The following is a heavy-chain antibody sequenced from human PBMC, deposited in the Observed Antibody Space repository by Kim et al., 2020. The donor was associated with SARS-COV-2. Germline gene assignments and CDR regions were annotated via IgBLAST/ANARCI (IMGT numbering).Heavy chain of an antibody. J-gene: IGHJ4*02. V-gene: IGHV3-7*01. D-gene: IGHD2-2*03. Sequence: GGSLRLSCAASKFTFSSFWMKWVRQAPGKGLEWVAYIKPDGSEKYYADSVKGRFTISRDNAKNSLYLQMSSLRAEDTAVYYCCQYDLDIGGLEYWGQGTLVTVSS. CDR1: KFTFSSFW. CDR3: CQYDLDIGGLEY. CDR2: IKPDGSEK.